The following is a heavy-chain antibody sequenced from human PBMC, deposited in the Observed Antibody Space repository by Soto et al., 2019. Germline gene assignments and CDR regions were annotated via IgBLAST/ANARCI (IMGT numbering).Heavy chain of an antibody. V-gene: IGHV1-2*02. CDR3: ARDRYGDYAPYYYYYYGMDV. CDR2: INPNSGGT. J-gene: IGHJ6*02. Sequence: ASVKVSCKASGYTFTGYYMHWVRQAPGQRLEWMGWINPNSGGTNYAQKFQGRVTMTRDTSISTAYMELSRLRSDDTAVYYCARDRYGDYAPYYYYYYGMDVWGQGTMVTVSS. D-gene: IGHD4-17*01. CDR1: GYTFTGYY.